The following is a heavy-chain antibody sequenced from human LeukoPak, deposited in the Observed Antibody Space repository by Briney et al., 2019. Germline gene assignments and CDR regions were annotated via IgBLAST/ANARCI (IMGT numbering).Heavy chain of an antibody. CDR3: ARGGYSSGWFHAFDI. Sequence: GGSLRLSCAASGFTVSSNYMSWVRQAPGKGMEWVSVIYSGGNTYYTDSVKGRFTISRDNSKNTLYLQTNSLRPEDTAVYYCARGGYSSGWFHAFDIWGQGTMVTVSS. CDR1: GFTVSSNY. J-gene: IGHJ3*02. CDR2: IYSGGNT. V-gene: IGHV3-66*02. D-gene: IGHD6-19*01.